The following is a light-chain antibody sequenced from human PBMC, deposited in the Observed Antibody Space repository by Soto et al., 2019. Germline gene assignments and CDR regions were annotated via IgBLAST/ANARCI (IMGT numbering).Light chain of an antibody. J-gene: IGLJ2*01. Sequence: QPVLTQSPSASASLGASVKLTCTLSSGHSSYAIAWHQQQPEKGPRYLMKLNSDGSHRKGDGIPDRFSGSSSGAERYLTISSLQSEDEADYYCQTWGTDIHVVFGGGTKLTVL. CDR2: LNSDGSH. V-gene: IGLV4-69*01. CDR3: QTWGTDIHVV. CDR1: SGHSSYA.